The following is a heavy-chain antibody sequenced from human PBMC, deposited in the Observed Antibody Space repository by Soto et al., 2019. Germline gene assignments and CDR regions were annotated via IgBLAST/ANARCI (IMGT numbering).Heavy chain of an antibody. CDR2: ILSSDEK. D-gene: IGHD3-22*01. V-gene: IGHV2-26*01. CDR3: ARMLAVNYYYYYVDV. Sequence: QVTLKESGPVLVKPTETLTLTCTVSGFSLRNARMGVSWIRQPPGKALEWLAHILSSDEKSYDTSLKGRLTLPQDTCKSQVVLTMTNMDPVDTATYVCARMLAVNYYYYYVDVWGEGTTVTFSS. J-gene: IGHJ6*03. CDR1: GFSLRNARMG.